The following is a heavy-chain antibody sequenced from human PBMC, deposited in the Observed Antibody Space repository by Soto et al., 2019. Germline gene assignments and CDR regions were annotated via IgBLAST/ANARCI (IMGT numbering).Heavy chain of an antibody. CDR2: IYHSGST. J-gene: IGHJ4*02. V-gene: IGHV4-38-2*01. CDR1: GYSISSGYY. Sequence: SETLSLTCAVSGYSISSGYYWGWIRQPPGKGLEWIGSIYHSGSTYYNPSLKSRVTISVDTSKNQFSLKLSSVTAADTAVYYCARAYLPTGTTLGYWGQGTLVTVS. D-gene: IGHD1-7*01. CDR3: ARAYLPTGTTLGY.